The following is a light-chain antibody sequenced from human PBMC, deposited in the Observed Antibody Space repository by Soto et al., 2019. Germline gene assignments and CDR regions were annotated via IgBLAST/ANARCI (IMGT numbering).Light chain of an antibody. J-gene: IGKJ5*01. Sequence: EIVLTQSPATLSLSPGESATLSCRASQSVGSNYLAWYQQKPGQAPRILIFGASTRATGIPARFSGSGSGTEFTLTISSLQSEDFAVYYCQQYNNWPPITFGQGTRLEIK. CDR3: QQYNNWPPIT. CDR1: QSVGSN. CDR2: GAS. V-gene: IGKV3-15*01.